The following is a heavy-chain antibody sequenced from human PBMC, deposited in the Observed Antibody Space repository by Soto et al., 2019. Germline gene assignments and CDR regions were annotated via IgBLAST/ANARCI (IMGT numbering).Heavy chain of an antibody. J-gene: IGHJ4*02. V-gene: IGHV4-34*01. CDR1: GGSFSGYY. Sequence: SETLSLTCAVYGGSFSGYYWTWIRQPPGTGLEWIGEINHSGSTNYNPSLKSRVTISVDTSKNQFSLKLTSVTAADTAVYYCAREKITGRFDYWGKGTLVTVSS. D-gene: IGHD2-8*02. CDR3: AREKITGRFDY. CDR2: INHSGST.